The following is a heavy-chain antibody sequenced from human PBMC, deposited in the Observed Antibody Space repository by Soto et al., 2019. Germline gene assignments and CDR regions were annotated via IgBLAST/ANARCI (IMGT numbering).Heavy chain of an antibody. J-gene: IGHJ4*02. CDR3: THRLGSTFDY. Sequence: SGPTLVNPTQTLTLTCTFSGFSLNTHTVGVAWIRQPPGKALEWLALIYWDEDKRYSPSLKSRLTITKDTSKNQVVLTMTNMDPVDTATYYCTHRLGSTFDYWGQGTLVTVSS. V-gene: IGHV2-5*02. D-gene: IGHD3-10*01. CDR1: GFSLNTHTVG. CDR2: IYWDEDK.